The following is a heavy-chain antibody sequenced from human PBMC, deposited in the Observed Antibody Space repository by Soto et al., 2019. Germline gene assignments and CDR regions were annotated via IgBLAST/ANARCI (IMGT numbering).Heavy chain of an antibody. CDR3: ARSVFP. V-gene: IGHV4-31*03. CDR2: IYYSGST. CDR1: GGSISIGGYY. Sequence: QVQLQASGPGLVKPSQTLSLPCTVSGGSISIGGYYWSWTRQHPGKGLEWIGFIYYSGSTYYTPSLRSRLTLSVDTSKNHFSLKLPSVTASDTPVYYCARSVFPWGQGTLVTVSS. J-gene: IGHJ5*02.